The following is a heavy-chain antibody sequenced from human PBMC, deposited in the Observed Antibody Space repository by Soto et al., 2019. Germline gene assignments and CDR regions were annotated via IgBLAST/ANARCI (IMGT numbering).Heavy chain of an antibody. CDR3: ARHIAAAGTEWFDP. CDR2: IYYSGST. V-gene: IGHV4-59*08. Sequence: SETLSLTCTVSGGSISSYYWSWIRQPPGKGLEWIGYIYYSGSTNYNPSLKSRVTISVDTSKNQFSLKLSSVTAADTAVYYCARHIAAAGTEWFDPWGQGTLVTVSS. J-gene: IGHJ5*02. D-gene: IGHD6-13*01. CDR1: GGSISSYY.